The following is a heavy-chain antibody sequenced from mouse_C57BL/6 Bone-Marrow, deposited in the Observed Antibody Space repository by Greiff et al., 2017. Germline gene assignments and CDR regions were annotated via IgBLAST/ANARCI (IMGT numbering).Heavy chain of an antibody. V-gene: IGHV2-2*01. CDR3: ARPSYAWFAY. Sequence: QVHVKQSGPGLVQPSQSLSITCTVSGFSLTSYGVHWVRQSPGKGLEWLGVIWSGGSTDYNAAFISRLSISKDNSKSQVFFKMNSLQADDTAIYYCARPSYAWFAYWGQGTLVTVSA. CDR1: GFSLTSYG. J-gene: IGHJ3*01. CDR2: IWSGGST. D-gene: IGHD2-12*01.